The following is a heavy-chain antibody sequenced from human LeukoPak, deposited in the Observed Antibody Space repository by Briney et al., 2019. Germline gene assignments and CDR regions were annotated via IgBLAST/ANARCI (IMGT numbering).Heavy chain of an antibody. Sequence: GASVKVSCKASGYTFTGYNMYWVGQAPAQGLEWMGWINPNSGGTNYAQKFQGRVTMTRDTSISTAYMELSRLRSDDTAVYYCARVILYYYDSSGIFDYWGQGTLVTVSS. CDR1: GYTFTGYN. D-gene: IGHD3-22*01. CDR2: INPNSGGT. V-gene: IGHV1-2*02. CDR3: ARVILYYYDSSGIFDY. J-gene: IGHJ4*02.